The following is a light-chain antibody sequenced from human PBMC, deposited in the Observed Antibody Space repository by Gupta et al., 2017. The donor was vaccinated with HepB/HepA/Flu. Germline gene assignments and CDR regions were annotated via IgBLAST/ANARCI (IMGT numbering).Light chain of an antibody. V-gene: IGKV3-11*01. CDR1: QSVSSY. Sequence: EIVLTQSPATLSLSPGERATLSCRASQSVSSYLAWYQQKPGQAPRLLIYDASNRDTGIPARFSGSGYGTDFTLTISSREPEDFAVYYCQQRSNWLSSSFGQGTKLEIK. CDR2: DAS. J-gene: IGKJ2*04. CDR3: QQRSNWLSSS.